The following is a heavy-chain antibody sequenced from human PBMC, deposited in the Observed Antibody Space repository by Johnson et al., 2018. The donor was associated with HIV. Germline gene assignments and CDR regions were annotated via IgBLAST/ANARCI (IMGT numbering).Heavy chain of an antibody. D-gene: IGHD2-21*02. CDR1: GFTFSSYA. Sequence: VQLVESGGGVVQPGRSLRLSCAASGFTFSSYAMHWVRQVPGKGLEWISGISWNSGTIGYADSVKGRFTISRDNAKNSLYLQMNSLRVEDTALYYCAKDCRDCGTFDIWGQGTMVTVSS. J-gene: IGHJ3*02. CDR2: ISWNSGTI. CDR3: AKDCRDCGTFDI. V-gene: IGHV3-9*01.